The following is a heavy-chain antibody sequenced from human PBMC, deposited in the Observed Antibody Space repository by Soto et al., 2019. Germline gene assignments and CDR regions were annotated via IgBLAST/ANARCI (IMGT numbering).Heavy chain of an antibody. CDR1: GFPFRSSS. CDR3: ARVQSSGWYPPGSFDS. D-gene: IGHD6-19*01. CDR2: ISSSSSYI. V-gene: IGHV3-21*01. Sequence: PGGSLRLSCAACGFPFRSSSMNGVRKGPGKGLEWVSSISSSSSYIYYADSVKGRFTISRDNAKNSLYLQMNSLRAEDTAVYYCARVQSSGWYPPGSFDSWGQGTLVTVSS. J-gene: IGHJ4*02.